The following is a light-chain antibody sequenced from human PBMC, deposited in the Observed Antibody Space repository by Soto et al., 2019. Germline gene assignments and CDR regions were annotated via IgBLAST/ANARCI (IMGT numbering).Light chain of an antibody. Sequence: VVMTQSPLSLPVTPVRPASISCRSDQILVHSDGIAYFSWFQQRPGRSPRRLIYKVSNRDSGVPARFSGSGSGTDFALKISRVEAEDVGVYYCMQGTHWPITFGQGTRLEIK. J-gene: IGKJ5*01. CDR1: QILVHSDGIAY. CDR3: MQGTHWPIT. CDR2: KVS. V-gene: IGKV2-30*02.